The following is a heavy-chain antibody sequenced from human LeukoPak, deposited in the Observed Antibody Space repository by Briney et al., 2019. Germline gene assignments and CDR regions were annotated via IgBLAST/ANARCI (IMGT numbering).Heavy chain of an antibody. CDR3: ARANDFWSGYYIELGFDY. CDR1: GFTFSSYG. J-gene: IGHJ4*02. Sequence: PGGSLRLSCAASGFTFSSYGMHWVRQAPGKGLEWVAFIRYDGSNKYYADSVKGRFTISRDNSKNTLYLQMNSLRAEDTAVYYCARANDFWSGYYIELGFDYWGQGTLVTVSS. V-gene: IGHV3-30*02. CDR2: IRYDGSNK. D-gene: IGHD3-3*01.